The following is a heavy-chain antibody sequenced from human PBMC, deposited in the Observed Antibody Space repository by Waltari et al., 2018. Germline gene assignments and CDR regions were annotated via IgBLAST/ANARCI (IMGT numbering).Heavy chain of an antibody. CDR2: SYHSGST. Sequence: QVQLQESGPGLVKPSETLSLTCTVSGYSISSGYYWGWIRQPPGKGLEWIGGSYHSGSTYYNPSLKSRVTISVDTSKNQFSLKLSSVTAADTAVYYCASRKATTFDYWGQGTLVTVSS. CDR1: GYSISSGYY. D-gene: IGHD5-12*01. V-gene: IGHV4-38-2*02. J-gene: IGHJ4*02. CDR3: ASRKATTFDY.